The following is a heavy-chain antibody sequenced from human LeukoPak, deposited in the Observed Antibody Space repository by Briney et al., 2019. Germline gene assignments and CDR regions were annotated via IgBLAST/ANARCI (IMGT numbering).Heavy chain of an antibody. CDR3: ARADNSGWYVPDY. D-gene: IGHD6-19*01. Sequence: ASVKVSCKASGGTFSSYAISWVRQAPGQGLXXXGGIIPIFGTANYAQKFQGRVTVTADESTSTAYMELSSLRSEDTAVYYCARADNSGWYVPDYWGQGTLVTVSS. J-gene: IGHJ4*02. CDR1: GGTFSSYA. CDR2: IIPIFGTA. V-gene: IGHV1-69*01.